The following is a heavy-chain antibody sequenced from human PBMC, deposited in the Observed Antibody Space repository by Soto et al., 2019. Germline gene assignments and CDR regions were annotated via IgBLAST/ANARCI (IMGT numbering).Heavy chain of an antibody. J-gene: IGHJ6*02. CDR1: GGTFSSYA. CDR2: IIPIFGTA. D-gene: IGHD6-25*01. Sequence: QVPLVQSGAEVKKPGSSVKFSCKASGGTFSSYAISWVRQAPVQGLEWMGGIIPIFGTANYSQKFQGRVTITADESTSTAYMELSSLRSEDTAVYYCARLGRLLSSPYYCYGMDVWGQGTTVTVSS. V-gene: IGHV1-69*01. CDR3: ARLGRLLSSPYYCYGMDV.